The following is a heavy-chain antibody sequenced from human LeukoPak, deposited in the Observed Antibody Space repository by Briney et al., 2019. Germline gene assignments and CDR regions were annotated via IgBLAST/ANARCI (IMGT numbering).Heavy chain of an antibody. J-gene: IGHJ4*02. CDR3: ARDVGINRFDY. D-gene: IGHD7-27*01. CDR2: ISADKGER. Sequence: ASVTVSCKASGYTFTSFGFSWVRQAPGQGLEWMGWISADKGERDYAQKFQGRVTMTTDASTSTTYMELTSLRSDDTAIYYCARDVGINRFDYWGQGTLVTVSS. V-gene: IGHV1-18*01. CDR1: GYTFTSFG.